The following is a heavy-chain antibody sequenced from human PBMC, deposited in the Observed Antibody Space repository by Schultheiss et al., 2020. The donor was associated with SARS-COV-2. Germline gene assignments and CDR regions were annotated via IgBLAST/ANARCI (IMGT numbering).Heavy chain of an antibody. Sequence: SETLSLTCTVSGGSISSGSYYWSWIRQPPGKGLEWIGYIYYSGSTNYNPSLKSRVTISVDTSKKQFSLKLSSVTAADTAVYYCASGDCSSTSCYAGPGYWGQGTLVTVSS. D-gene: IGHD2-2*01. CDR2: IYYSGST. J-gene: IGHJ4*02. V-gene: IGHV4-61*01. CDR3: ASGDCSSTSCYAGPGY. CDR1: GGSISSGSYY.